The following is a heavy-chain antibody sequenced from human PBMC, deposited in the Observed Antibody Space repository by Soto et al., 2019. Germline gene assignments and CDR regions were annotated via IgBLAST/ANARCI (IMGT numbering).Heavy chain of an antibody. CDR2: IYTGGSA. V-gene: IGHV3-53*02. Sequence: EVQLVETVGALIQPGGSLRLSCAVSGFSISNNYMFWVRQAPGKGLDWVSVIYTGGSAYYADSVKGRFTISRDSSKNMLYLQMNSLRDEDTAVYYCARDGGDWASGFGYWGQGTLVTVSS. CDR1: GFSISNNY. CDR3: ARDGGDWASGFGY. D-gene: IGHD2-21*02. J-gene: IGHJ4*02.